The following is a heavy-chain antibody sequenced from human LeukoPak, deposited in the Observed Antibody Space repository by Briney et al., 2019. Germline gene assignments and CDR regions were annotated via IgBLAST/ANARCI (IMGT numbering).Heavy chain of an antibody. D-gene: IGHD6-13*01. J-gene: IGHJ4*02. V-gene: IGHV4-59*01. CDR1: GGSISSYY. CDR2: ICYSGST. Sequence: PSETLSLTCTVSGGSISSYYWSWIRQPPGKGLEWIGYICYSGSTNYNPSLKSRVTISVDTSKNQFSLKLSSVTAADTAVYYCASGNLAAASNDYWGQGTLVTVSS. CDR3: ASGNLAAASNDY.